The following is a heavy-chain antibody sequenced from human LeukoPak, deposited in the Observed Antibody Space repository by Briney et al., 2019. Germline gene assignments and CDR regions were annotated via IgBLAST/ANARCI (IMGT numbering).Heavy chain of an antibody. CDR3: AKDYYDSSGYYY. Sequence: GGSLRLPCAASGFTFSSYGMHWVRQAPGKGLEWVAVISYGGSNKYYADSVKGRFTISRDNSKNTLYLQMNSLRAEDTAVYYCAKDYYDSSGYYYWGQGTLVTVSS. J-gene: IGHJ4*02. D-gene: IGHD3-22*01. CDR2: ISYGGSNK. V-gene: IGHV3-30*18. CDR1: GFTFSSYG.